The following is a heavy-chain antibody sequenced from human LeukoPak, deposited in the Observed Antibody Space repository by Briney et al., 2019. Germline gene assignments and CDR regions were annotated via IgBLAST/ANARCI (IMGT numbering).Heavy chain of an antibody. Sequence: SETLSLTCAAYGGSFSGYYWSWIRQPPGKGLEWIGEINHSGSTNYNPSLKSRVTISVDTSKNQFSLKLSSVTAADTAVYYCARGVRESGRYCSGGSCHKYFQHWGQGTLVTVSS. CDR2: INHSGST. CDR3: ARGVRESGRYCSGGSCHKYFQH. CDR1: GGSFSGYY. D-gene: IGHD2-15*01. J-gene: IGHJ1*01. V-gene: IGHV4-34*01.